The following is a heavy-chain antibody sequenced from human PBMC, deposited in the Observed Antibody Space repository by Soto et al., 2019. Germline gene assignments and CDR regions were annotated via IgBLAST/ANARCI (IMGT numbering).Heavy chain of an antibody. CDR3: ARDTTMGGYYFDY. J-gene: IGHJ4*02. CDR1: GGSVSSGSYY. D-gene: IGHD3-16*01. Sequence: QVQLQESGPGLVKPSETLSITCSVSGGSVSSGSYYWSWIRQPPGKGLEWIGYIFYSGSTNYNPSLESRVTISVDTSKNQFSLRLSSVTAADTAVYYCARDTTMGGYYFDYWGQGTLVTVSS. CDR2: IFYSGST. V-gene: IGHV4-61*01.